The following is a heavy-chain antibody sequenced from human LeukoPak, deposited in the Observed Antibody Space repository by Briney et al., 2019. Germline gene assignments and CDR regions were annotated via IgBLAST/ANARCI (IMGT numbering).Heavy chain of an antibody. D-gene: IGHD2-15*01. Sequence: SETLSLTCTVSGGSISSYYWGWIRQPPGKGLEWIGYIYYSGSTNYNPSLKSRVTISVDTSKNQFSLKLSSVTAADTAVYYCARDPSLTRPYCSGGSCYSYYYYGMDVWGQGTTVTVSS. V-gene: IGHV4-59*01. CDR3: ARDPSLTRPYCSGGSCYSYYYYGMDV. J-gene: IGHJ6*02. CDR2: IYYSGST. CDR1: GGSISSYY.